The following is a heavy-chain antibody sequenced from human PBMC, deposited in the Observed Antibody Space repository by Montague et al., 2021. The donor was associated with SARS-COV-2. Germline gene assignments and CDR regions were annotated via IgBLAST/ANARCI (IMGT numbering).Heavy chain of an antibody. D-gene: IGHD1-26*01. CDR1: GFTFSSYS. CDR2: ISSSSSHI. Sequence: SLRLSCAASGFTFSSYSMNWVRRAPGKGLEWVSSISSSSSHIYYADSVKGRFTISRDNAKNSLYLQVNSLRAEDTAVYYCARDRVEIVGAAGFDYWGQGTLVTVSS. J-gene: IGHJ4*02. CDR3: ARDRVEIVGAAGFDY. V-gene: IGHV3-21*01.